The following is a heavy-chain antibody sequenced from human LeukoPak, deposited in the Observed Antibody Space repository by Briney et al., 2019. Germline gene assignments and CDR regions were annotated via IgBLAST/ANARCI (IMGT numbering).Heavy chain of an antibody. CDR3: ARDSRQWLAIDY. CDR2: TNHDGSEQ. D-gene: IGHD6-19*01. Sequence: PGGSLRLSCAASGFTFSSYWMSWVRQAPGKGLEWVANTNHDGSEQYYVDSVKGRFTISRDNAKNSLYLQMNSLRAEDTAVYYCARDSRQWLAIDYWGQGTLVTVSS. CDR1: GFTFSSYW. V-gene: IGHV3-7*01. J-gene: IGHJ4*02.